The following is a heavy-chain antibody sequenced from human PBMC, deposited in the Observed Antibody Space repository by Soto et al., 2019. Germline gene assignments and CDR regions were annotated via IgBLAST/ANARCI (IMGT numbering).Heavy chain of an antibody. V-gene: IGHV4-59*01. CDR2: IYYSGST. J-gene: IGHJ5*02. CDR3: ARESSDWNYSGWFDP. D-gene: IGHD1-7*01. CDR1: GGSISSYY. Sequence: SETLSLTCIVSGGSISSYYWSWIRQPPGKGLEWIGYIYYSGSTNYSPSLKSRVTISVDTSKNQFSLKLSSVTAADTAVYYCARESSDWNYSGWFDPWGQGTLVTVSS.